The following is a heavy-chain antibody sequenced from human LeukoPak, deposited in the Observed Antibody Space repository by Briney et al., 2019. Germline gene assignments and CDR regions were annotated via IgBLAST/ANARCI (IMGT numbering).Heavy chain of an antibody. CDR3: ARAIWYGSGTTAFDS. CDR2: IYNSGST. D-gene: IGHD3-10*01. CDR1: GGSISSNY. Sequence: PSETLSLTSTVSGGSISSNYWSWIRQPAGKGLEWIGRIYNSGSTNYNTNYNPSLSSRATMSVDTSKKQFSLKLNSVTAADTAVYFCARAIWYGSGTTAFDSWGQGTLVTVPS. V-gene: IGHV4-4*07. J-gene: IGHJ4*02.